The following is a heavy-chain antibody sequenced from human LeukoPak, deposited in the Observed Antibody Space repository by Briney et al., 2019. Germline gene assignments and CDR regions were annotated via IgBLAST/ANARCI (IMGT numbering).Heavy chain of an antibody. J-gene: IGHJ4*02. CDR1: GYTYTDYY. CDR3: ARDLVGIAARPNYFDY. V-gene: IGHV1-18*04. D-gene: IGHD6-6*01. CDR2: ISAYNGNT. Sequence: GASVKVSCKASGYTYTDYYMHWVRQAPGQGLEWMGWISAYNGNTNYAQKLQGRVTMTTDTSTSTAYMELRSLRSDDTAVYYCARDLVGIAARPNYFDYWGQGTLVTVSS.